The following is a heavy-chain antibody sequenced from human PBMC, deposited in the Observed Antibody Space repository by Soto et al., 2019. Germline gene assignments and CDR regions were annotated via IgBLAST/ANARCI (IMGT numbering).Heavy chain of an antibody. J-gene: IGHJ4*02. CDR2: INSSSSTI. Sequence: GRPLTLACPASGFTVRCYSMNFISQAPGKGLEWVSYINSSSSTIDYADSVKGRFTISRDNAKNSLYLQMNSLRAEDTAAYYCARMYGSGLDYWGQGTLVTVSS. V-gene: IGHV3-48*01. CDR3: ARMYGSGLDY. CDR1: GFTVRCYS. D-gene: IGHD3-10*01.